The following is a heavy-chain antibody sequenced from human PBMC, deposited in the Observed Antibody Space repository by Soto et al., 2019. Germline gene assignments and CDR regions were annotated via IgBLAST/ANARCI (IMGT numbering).Heavy chain of an antibody. CDR3: ARDEVAAAAHYYFDY. Sequence: ASVKVSCKASGYTFTSYYMHWVRQAPGQGLEWMGIINPSGGSTSYAQKFQGRVTMTRDTSTSTVYMELSSLRSEDTAVYYCARDEVAAAAHYYFDYWGQGTLVTVSS. CDR2: INPSGGST. V-gene: IGHV1-46*01. CDR1: GYTFTSYY. J-gene: IGHJ4*02. D-gene: IGHD6-13*01.